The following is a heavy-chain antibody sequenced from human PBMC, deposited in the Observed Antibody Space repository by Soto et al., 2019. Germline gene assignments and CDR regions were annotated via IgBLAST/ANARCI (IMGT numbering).Heavy chain of an antibody. V-gene: IGHV3-7*01. CDR1: GFTFTSYW. CDR3: AREIASRL. CDR2: INKDGSEK. Sequence: EVQVVESGGGLVQPGGSLRLSCAASGFTFTSYWMTWVRQAPGRGLEWVANINKDGSEKSSVDSVKGRFTISRDNAKSSLYLQMNILRADDTAVYYCAREIASRLWGKGTTVIVSS. D-gene: IGHD2-21*01. J-gene: IGHJ6*04.